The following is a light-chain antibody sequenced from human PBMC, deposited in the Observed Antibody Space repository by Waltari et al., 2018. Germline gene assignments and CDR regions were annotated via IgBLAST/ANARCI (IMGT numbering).Light chain of an antibody. CDR1: QSVSSNY. CDR2: DAS. CDR3: QQYGSSPRT. Sequence: EIVLTQSPGTLSLSPGERATLSCRASQSVSSNYLAWYQHKPGQAPILVIYDASTRATGFPDRFSGRGSGTDFTLTLSRLEPEDFAVYYCQQYGSSPRTFGQGTKVEIK. V-gene: IGKV3-20*01. J-gene: IGKJ1*01.